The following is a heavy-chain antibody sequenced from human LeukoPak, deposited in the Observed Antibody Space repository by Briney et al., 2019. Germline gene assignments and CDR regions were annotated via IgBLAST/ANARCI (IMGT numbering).Heavy chain of an antibody. Sequence: SETLSLTCTVSGASITSYYWSWIRQPPGKGLEYIGYMYYRGSTNYSPSLKSRITISVDTPKNQISLKVNSVTAADTAVYYCARSPKWLVSTSSSWFDPWGQGTLVTVSS. CDR2: MYYRGST. D-gene: IGHD6-19*01. V-gene: IGHV4-59*01. CDR1: GASITSYY. J-gene: IGHJ5*02. CDR3: ARSPKWLVSTSSSWFDP.